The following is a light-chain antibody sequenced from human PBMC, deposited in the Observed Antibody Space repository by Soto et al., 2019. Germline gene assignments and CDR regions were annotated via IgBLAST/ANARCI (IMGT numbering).Light chain of an antibody. CDR1: SSDVGGYNY. CDR2: DVS. V-gene: IGLV2-14*01. Sequence: QSALTQPASVSGSPGQSITISCTGTSSDVGGYNYVSWYQQHPGKAPNLMIYDVSNRPSGVSNRFSGSKSGNTASLTISGLQAEDEADYYCRSYTSSNTLVVFGGGTKLTVL. CDR3: RSYTSSNTLVV. J-gene: IGLJ2*01.